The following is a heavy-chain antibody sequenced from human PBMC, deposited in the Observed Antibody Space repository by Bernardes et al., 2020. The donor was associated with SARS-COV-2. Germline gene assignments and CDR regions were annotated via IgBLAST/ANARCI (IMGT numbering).Heavy chain of an antibody. D-gene: IGHD3-22*01. V-gene: IGHV3-9*01. CDR2: ISWNSGSI. CDR1: GFTFDDFA. J-gene: IGHJ4*02. CDR3: ARDDGSYYDSSGFDY. Sequence: GGSLRLSCAASGFTFDDFAMHWVRHSPGKGLEWVSGISWNSGSIGYAASVKGRFTISRDNARNSVFLQMNSVRAEDTAVYYCARDDGSYYDSSGFDYWGRGTPVTVSS.